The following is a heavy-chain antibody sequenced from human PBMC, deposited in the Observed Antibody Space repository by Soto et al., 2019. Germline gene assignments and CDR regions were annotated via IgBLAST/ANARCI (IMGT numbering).Heavy chain of an antibody. CDR2: ISGSGGST. D-gene: IGHD5-12*01. V-gene: IGHV3-23*01. J-gene: IGHJ4*02. CDR1: VFTFIDYV. CDR3: AKGYGGYDLDY. Sequence: PGWSLRLSCTSSVFTFIDYVMTWVRQAPGKGLEWVSAISGSGGSTYYADSVKGRFTVSRDNSKNTVYLQMNSLRAVDTARYYCAKGYGGYDLDYWGQGTLVTVSS.